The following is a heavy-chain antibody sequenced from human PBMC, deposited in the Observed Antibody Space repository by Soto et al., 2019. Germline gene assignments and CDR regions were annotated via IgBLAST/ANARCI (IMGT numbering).Heavy chain of an antibody. Sequence: PSVTLSLTCAVSGGSISSGGYSWSCIRQPPGKGLECIGYIYHSGSTYYNPSLKSRVTISVDRSKNQFSLKLSSVTAADTAVYYCARGQVVAAQHWGQGTLVTVSS. CDR1: GGSISSGGYS. CDR3: ARGQVVAAQH. D-gene: IGHD2-15*01. J-gene: IGHJ4*02. CDR2: IYHSGST. V-gene: IGHV4-30-2*01.